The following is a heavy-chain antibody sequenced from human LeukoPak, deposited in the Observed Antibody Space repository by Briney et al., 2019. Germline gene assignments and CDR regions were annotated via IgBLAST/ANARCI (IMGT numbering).Heavy chain of an antibody. CDR2: INWNGGST. CDR1: GFTFDDYG. D-gene: IGHD3-10*01. J-gene: IGHJ6*03. CDR3: ARCLYGSGTYYYYYYYMDV. V-gene: IGHV3-20*04. Sequence: GGSLRLSCAASGFTFDDYGMSWVRQAPGKGLEWVSGINWNGGSTGYADSVKGRFTISRDNAKNSLYLQMNSLRAEDTALYYCARCLYGSGTYYYYYYYMDVWGKGTTVTVSS.